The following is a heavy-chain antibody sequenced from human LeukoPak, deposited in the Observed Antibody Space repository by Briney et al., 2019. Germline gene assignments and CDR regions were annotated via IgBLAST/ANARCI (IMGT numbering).Heavy chain of an antibody. D-gene: IGHD2-21*02. J-gene: IGHJ6*03. V-gene: IGHV4-59*01. CDR3: AREIIVAYCGGDCYSYYMDV. Sequence: SETLSLTCTVSGGSISSYYWSWIRQPPGKGLEWIGYIYYSGSTNYNPSLKSRVSMSVDTSKNQFSLKLSSVTAADTAVYFCAREIIVAYCGGDCYSYYMDVWGKGTTVTVSS. CDR1: GGSISSYY. CDR2: IYYSGST.